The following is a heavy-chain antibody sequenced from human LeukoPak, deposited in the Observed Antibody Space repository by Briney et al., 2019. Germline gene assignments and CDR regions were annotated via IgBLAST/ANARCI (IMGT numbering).Heavy chain of an antibody. CDR1: GFTFSSYA. V-gene: IGHV3-64D*09. CDR3: VKGGYSGHDPRESDY. D-gene: IGHD5-12*01. CDR2: ISSNGGST. J-gene: IGHJ4*02. Sequence: PGGSLRLSCSASGFTFSSYAMHWVRQAPGKGLEYVSAISSNGGSTYYADSVKGRFTISRDNSKNTLYLQMSSLRAEDTAVYYCVKGGYSGHDPRESDYWGQGTLVTVSS.